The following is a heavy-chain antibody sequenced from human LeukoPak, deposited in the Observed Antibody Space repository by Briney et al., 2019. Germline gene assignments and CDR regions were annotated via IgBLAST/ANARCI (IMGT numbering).Heavy chain of an antibody. CDR2: INHSGST. D-gene: IGHD2-15*01. J-gene: IGHJ5*02. CDR3: ARGRRGGSNRGWFDP. Sequence: PSETLSLTCAVYGGSFSGYYWSWLRQPPGKGLEWIGEINHSGSTNYNPSLKSRVTISVDTSKNQFSLKLSSVTAADTAVYYCARGRRGGSNRGWFDPWGQGTLVTVSS. V-gene: IGHV4-34*01. CDR1: GGSFSGYY.